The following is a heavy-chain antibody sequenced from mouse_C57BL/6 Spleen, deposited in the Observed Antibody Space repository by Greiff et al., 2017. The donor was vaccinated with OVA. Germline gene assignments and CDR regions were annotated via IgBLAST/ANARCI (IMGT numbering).Heavy chain of an antibody. CDR2: ISGGGGNT. CDR3: ARQSYRWDDWYFDV. CDR1: GFTFSSYT. D-gene: IGHD4-1*01. V-gene: IGHV5-9*01. Sequence: EVHLVESGGGLVKPGGSLKLSCAASGFTFSSYTMSWVRQTPEKRLEWVATISGGGGNTYYPDSVKGRFTISRDNAKNTLYLQMSSLRSEDTALYYCARQSYRWDDWYFDVWGTGTTVTVSS. J-gene: IGHJ1*03.